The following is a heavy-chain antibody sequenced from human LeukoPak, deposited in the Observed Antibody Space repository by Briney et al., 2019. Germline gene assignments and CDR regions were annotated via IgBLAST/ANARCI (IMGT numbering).Heavy chain of an antibody. J-gene: IGHJ4*02. D-gene: IGHD2-8*02. CDR3: AKDRAELTGDVSDD. V-gene: IGHV3-23*01. CDR1: GFTFSNYA. Sequence: PGGSLRLSCSASGFTFSNYAMTWVRQAPGKGLEWVSVISGSGGSTDYADSVKGRFTISRDNSKNTLYLQMNSLRAEDTAVCYCAKDRAELTGDVSDDWGQETLVTVSS. CDR2: ISGSGGST.